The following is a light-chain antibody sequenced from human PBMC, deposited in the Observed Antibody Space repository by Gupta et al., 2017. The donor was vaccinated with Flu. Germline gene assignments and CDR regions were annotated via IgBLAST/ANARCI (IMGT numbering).Light chain of an antibody. V-gene: IGKV1-5*01. CDR1: CYIGNY. J-gene: IGKJ4*01. CDR2: DAS. Sequence: GDRVTLAFRSGCYIGNYLAWYHKQPGEAPQRLVYDASRLSTGVPSRLSGCGSGTDFSLTITSLQLEDFATYYCREHNTYRLTFGGGTKVEIK. CDR3: REHNTYRLT.